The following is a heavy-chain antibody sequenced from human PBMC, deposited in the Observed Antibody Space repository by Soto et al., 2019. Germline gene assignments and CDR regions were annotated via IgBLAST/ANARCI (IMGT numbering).Heavy chain of an antibody. V-gene: IGHV4-59*01. D-gene: IGHD7-27*01. CDR2: IYYSGST. CDR1: GGPISSYY. Sequence: SETLSLTCTVSGGPISSYYWSWIRQPPGKGLEWIGYIYYSGSTNYNPSLKSRVTISVDTSKNQFSLKLSSVTAADTAVYYCARVTGEDAFDIWGQGTMVTVSS. J-gene: IGHJ3*02. CDR3: ARVTGEDAFDI.